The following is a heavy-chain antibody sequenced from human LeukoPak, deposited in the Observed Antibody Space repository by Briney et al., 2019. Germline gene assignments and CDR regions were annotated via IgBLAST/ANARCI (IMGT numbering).Heavy chain of an antibody. V-gene: IGHV3-21*01. CDR1: GYTFSSYS. CDR2: ISSGSTYI. D-gene: IGHD6-19*01. J-gene: IGHJ3*02. CDR3: ARKGIAVAGASDAFDI. Sequence: GGSLRPSCAASGYTFSSYSMNWVRQAPGKGLEWVSSISSGSTYIYYADSVKGRFTISRDNAKNSLYLQMNSLRAEDTAVYYCARKGIAVAGASDAFDIWGQGTMVTVSS.